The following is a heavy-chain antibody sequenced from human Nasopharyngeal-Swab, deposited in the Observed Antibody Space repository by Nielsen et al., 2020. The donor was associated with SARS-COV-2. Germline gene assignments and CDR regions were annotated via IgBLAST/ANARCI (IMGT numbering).Heavy chain of an antibody. V-gene: IGHV3-74*01. J-gene: IGHJ5*01. CDR1: GFRFGTYW. Sequence: GESLKISCAASGFRFGTYWMHWVRQAPGEGLMWVSQINDDGSSTNYADFVKGRFTISRDNTKNTLYLQMHSLRAEDTAVYFCTRNLRYFDWFDYWGQGTLVTVSS. CDR2: INDDGSST. D-gene: IGHD4-17*01. CDR3: TRNLRYFDWFDY.